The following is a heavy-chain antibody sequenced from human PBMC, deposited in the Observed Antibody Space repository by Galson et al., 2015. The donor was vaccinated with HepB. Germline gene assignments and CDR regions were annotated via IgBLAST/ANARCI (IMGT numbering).Heavy chain of an antibody. CDR1: GFTFSNAW. Sequence: SLRLSCAASGFTFSNAWMNWVRQAPEKGLEWVGRIKSKTDGGTTDYAAPVKGRFTISRDDSKNTLYLQMNSLKTEDTAVYYCSYRVVVAATYGMDVWGQGTTVTVSS. CDR3: SYRVVVAATYGMDV. CDR2: IKSKTDGGTT. V-gene: IGHV3-15*07. J-gene: IGHJ6*02. D-gene: IGHD2-15*01.